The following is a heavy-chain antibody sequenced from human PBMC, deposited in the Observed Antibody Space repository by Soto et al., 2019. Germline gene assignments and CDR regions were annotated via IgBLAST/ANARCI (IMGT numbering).Heavy chain of an antibody. Sequence: KFQGRVTITRDTSASTAYMELSSLRSEDTAVYYCARESSGWYFYFDYWGQGTLVTVSS. D-gene: IGHD6-19*01. J-gene: IGHJ4*02. CDR3: ARESSGWYFYFDY. V-gene: IGHV1-3*01.